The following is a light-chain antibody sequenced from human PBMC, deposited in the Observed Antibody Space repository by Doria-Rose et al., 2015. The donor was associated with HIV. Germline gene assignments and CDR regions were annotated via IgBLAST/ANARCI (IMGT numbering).Light chain of an antibody. J-gene: IGKJ1*01. CDR3: HQYGTSWT. Sequence: DIVMTQSSGTLSLSPGGRATLSCRASQSFSSTYLAWYQQKPGQAPSLLICDGSTRATGIPDRFSASGSGTDFTLTINRLEPEDFALYYCHQYGTSWTFGQGTKVEI. CDR2: DGS. V-gene: IGKV3-20*01. CDR1: QSFSSTY.